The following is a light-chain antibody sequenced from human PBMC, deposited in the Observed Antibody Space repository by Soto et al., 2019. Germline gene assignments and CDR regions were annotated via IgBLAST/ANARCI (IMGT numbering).Light chain of an antibody. CDR1: QGINNW. V-gene: IGKV1-12*01. CDR3: QQANNFPLT. CDR2: AAS. J-gene: IGKJ4*01. Sequence: DIQMTQSPSSVSASVGDTVSITCRASQGINNWLAWYQQKPGKAPQLLIYAASSLQSGVPSRFSGSGFGTDFTLTITSLQPEDFATYXCQQANNFPLTFGGGTKIEIK.